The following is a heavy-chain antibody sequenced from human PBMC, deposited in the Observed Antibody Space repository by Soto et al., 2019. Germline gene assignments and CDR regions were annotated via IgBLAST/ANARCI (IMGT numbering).Heavy chain of an antibody. CDR1: GFTFSSYA. CDR3: AKTPTVTTIFLLDY. J-gene: IGHJ4*02. CDR2: ISGSGGST. Sequence: GGSLRLSCAASGFTFSSYAMSWVRQAPGKGLEWVSAISGSGGSTYYADSVKGRFTISRDNSKNTLYLQMNSLRAEDTAVYYCAKTPTVTTIFLLDYWGQGTLVTVSS. V-gene: IGHV3-23*01. D-gene: IGHD4-17*01.